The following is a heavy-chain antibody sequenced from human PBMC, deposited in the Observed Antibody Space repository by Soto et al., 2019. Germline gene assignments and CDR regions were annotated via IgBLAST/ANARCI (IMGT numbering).Heavy chain of an antibody. CDR1: GVSVSNNNW. Sequence: SETLSLTCAVSGVSVSNNNWWSWVRQPPGKGLEWIADIYHSGSTNYNPSLKSRVTISVDKSKNHFSLSLSSLTAADTAVYYCARGDGYSDGRFFEYWGRGTLVTVSS. CDR3: ARGDGYSDGRFFEY. J-gene: IGHJ4*01. D-gene: IGHD5-18*01. V-gene: IGHV4-4*02. CDR2: IYHSGST.